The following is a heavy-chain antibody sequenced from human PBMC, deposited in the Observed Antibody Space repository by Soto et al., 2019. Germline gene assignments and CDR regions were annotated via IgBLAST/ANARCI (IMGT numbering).Heavy chain of an antibody. J-gene: IGHJ4*02. CDR1: GFTFSSYW. CDR2: ISFDGSTT. D-gene: IGHD5-18*01. Sequence: GGSLRLSCAASGFTFSSYWMHWVRQASGKGLVWVSRISFDGSTTTYADSVKGRFTISRDNAKNTLYLQMNSLRAEDTAVYYCARGGAHTAMANEYWGQGTLVTVSS. CDR3: ARGGAHTAMANEY. V-gene: IGHV3-74*01.